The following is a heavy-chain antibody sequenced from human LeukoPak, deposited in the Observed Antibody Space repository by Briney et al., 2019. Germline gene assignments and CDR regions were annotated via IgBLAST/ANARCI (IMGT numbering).Heavy chain of an antibody. V-gene: IGHV4-39*01. J-gene: IGHJ4*02. CDR1: GVSIRSGGYS. Sequence: SETLSLTCAVSGVSIRSGGYSWSWIRQPPGKGLEWIGSIYYSGSTYYNPSLKSRVTTSVDTSKNQFSLKLSSVTAADTAVYYCARGVVAAAGRTFDFWGQGTLVTVSS. CDR2: IYYSGST. D-gene: IGHD6-13*01. CDR3: ARGVVAAAGRTFDF.